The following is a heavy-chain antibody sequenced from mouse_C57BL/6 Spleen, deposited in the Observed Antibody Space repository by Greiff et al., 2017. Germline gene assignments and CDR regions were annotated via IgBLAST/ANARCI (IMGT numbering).Heavy chain of an antibody. CDR3: ARDAQATGYAMDY. V-gene: IGHV5-4*01. Sequence: EVKLMESGGGLVKPGGSLKLSCAASGFTFSSYAMSWVRQTPEKRLEWVATISDGGSYIYYPDNVKGRFTISRDNAKNNLYLQMSHLKSEDTAMYYCARDAQATGYAMDYWGQGTSVTVSS. CDR2: ISDGGSYI. CDR1: GFTFSSYA. J-gene: IGHJ4*01. D-gene: IGHD3-2*02.